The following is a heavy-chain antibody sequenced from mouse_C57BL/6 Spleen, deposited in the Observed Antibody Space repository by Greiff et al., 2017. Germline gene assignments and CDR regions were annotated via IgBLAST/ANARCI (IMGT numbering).Heavy chain of an antibody. Sequence: QVQLKQSGPELVKPGASVKISCKASGYAFSSSWMNWVQQRPGKGLEWIGRIYPGDGDTNYNGKFKGKATLTADKSSSTAYMQLSSLTSEDSAVYFCARSDYGSSHYYAMDYWGQGTSVTVSS. D-gene: IGHD1-1*01. CDR1: GYAFSSSW. J-gene: IGHJ4*01. CDR2: IYPGDGDT. CDR3: ARSDYGSSHYYAMDY. V-gene: IGHV1-82*01.